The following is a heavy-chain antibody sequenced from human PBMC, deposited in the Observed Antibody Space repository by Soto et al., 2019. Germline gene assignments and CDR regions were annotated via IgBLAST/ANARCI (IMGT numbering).Heavy chain of an antibody. V-gene: IGHV4-31*03. CDR3: ARGGLKDIVLMVYQNWFDP. CDR1: GDSISRGAYY. D-gene: IGHD2-8*01. J-gene: IGHJ5*02. Sequence: SETLSLTXTVSGDSISRGAYYWSWIRQHPGRGLEWIGYIYYSGSTYYNPSLKSRVTISVDTSKNQFSLKLSSVTAADTAVYYCARGGLKDIVLMVYQNWFDPWGQGTLVTVSS. CDR2: IYYSGST.